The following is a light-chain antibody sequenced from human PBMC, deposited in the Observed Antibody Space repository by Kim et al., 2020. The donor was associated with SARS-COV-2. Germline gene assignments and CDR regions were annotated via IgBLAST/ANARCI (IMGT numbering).Light chain of an antibody. Sequence: DIQMTQSPSSLSASVGDRVTITCRASQAINNHLAWYQQKPVKVPKLLIYAASTLQSGVPSRFSGSGSGTVFTLTISSLQPEDVATYYCQRYYSAPLTFGQGTKVDIK. CDR1: QAINNH. CDR2: AAS. CDR3: QRYYSAPLT. V-gene: IGKV1-27*01. J-gene: IGKJ1*01.